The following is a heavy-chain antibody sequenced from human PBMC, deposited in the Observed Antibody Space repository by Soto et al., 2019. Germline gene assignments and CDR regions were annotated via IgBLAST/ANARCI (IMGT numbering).Heavy chain of an antibody. D-gene: IGHD2-2*01. CDR2: FDPEDGKA. CDR1: GYSLSQLS. Sequence: QVQLVQSGAEVKKPGASVKVSCKVSGYSLSQLSIQWARQAPGRGLEWMGGFDPEDGKAIYAQKFQGRVTMADDTSTETTYMELSSLRSDDRAEYFCATSIAAASARVRGKHTILDRWGQGTLVTVSS. J-gene: IGHJ5*02. V-gene: IGHV1-24*01. CDR3: ATSIAAASARVRGKHTILDR.